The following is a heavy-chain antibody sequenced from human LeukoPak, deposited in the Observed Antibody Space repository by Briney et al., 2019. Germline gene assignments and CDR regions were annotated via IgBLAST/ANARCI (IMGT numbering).Heavy chain of an antibody. Sequence: PSETLSLTCAVSGGSISSGGYSWSWIRQPPGKGLEWIGYIYHSGSTYYNPSLKSRVTISVDRSKNQFSLKLSSVTAADTAVYYCARGGYYDSSGYYYRLGDYFDYWGQGTLVTVSS. V-gene: IGHV4-30-2*01. J-gene: IGHJ4*02. CDR1: GGSISSGGYS. CDR2: IYHSGST. CDR3: ARGGYYDSSGYYYRLGDYFDY. D-gene: IGHD3-22*01.